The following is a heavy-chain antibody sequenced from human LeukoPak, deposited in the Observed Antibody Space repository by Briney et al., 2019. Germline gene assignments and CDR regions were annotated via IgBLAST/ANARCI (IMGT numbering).Heavy chain of an antibody. CDR3: ARDDQLRLLGHTYNWFDP. CDR2: INPNSGGT. CDR1: GYTFTGYY. V-gene: IGHV1-2*02. J-gene: IGHJ5*02. D-gene: IGHD4-17*01. Sequence: ASVKVSCKASGYTFTGYYMHWVRQAPGQGLEWMGWINPNSGGTNHAQKFQGRVTMTRNTSISTAYLELSSLRSDDTAVYYCARDDQLRLLGHTYNWFDPWGQGTLVTVSS.